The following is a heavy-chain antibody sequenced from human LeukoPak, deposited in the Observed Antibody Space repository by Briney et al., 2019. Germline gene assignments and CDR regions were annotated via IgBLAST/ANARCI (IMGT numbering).Heavy chain of an antibody. CDR3: ARGYYCYGMDV. CDR2: IIPIFVTA. V-gene: IGHV1-69*13. Sequence: SVKVSCKASGYTFTSYAMHWVRQAPGQGLEWMGGIIPIFVTANYAQKFQGRVTITADESTSTAYMELSSLRSEDTAVYYCARGYYCYGMDVWGQGTTVTVSS. J-gene: IGHJ6*02. CDR1: GYTFTSYA.